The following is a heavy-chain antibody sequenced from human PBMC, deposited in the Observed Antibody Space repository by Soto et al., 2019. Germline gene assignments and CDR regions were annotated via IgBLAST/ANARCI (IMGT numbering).Heavy chain of an antibody. V-gene: IGHV4-59*12. J-gene: IGHJ4*02. Sequence: SETLSLTCTVSGGSISGYYWSWIRQPPGKRLEWIGYIYYSGSTYYNPSLKSRVTISVDTSKNQFSLKLSSVTAADTAVYYCARAAMGGSSWPFDYWGQGTPVTVSS. CDR3: ARAAMGGSSWPFDY. CDR1: GGSISGYY. CDR2: IYYSGST. D-gene: IGHD6-13*01.